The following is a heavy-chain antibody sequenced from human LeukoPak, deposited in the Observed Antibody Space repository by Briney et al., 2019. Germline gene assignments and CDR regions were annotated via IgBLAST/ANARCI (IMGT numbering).Heavy chain of an antibody. CDR1: GFTFSTYW. CDR3: KRGNHYGSDY. D-gene: IGHD3-10*01. V-gene: IGHV3-74*01. J-gene: IGHJ4*02. Sequence: GSLRLSCAAASGFTFSTYWMHWVRQAPGKGLVWVSGINSDGRTTSNADSVMGRFTISRDNAKKMLYLQMNSLRAEDTAVYYCKRGNHYGSDYWGQGTLVTVSS. CDR2: INSDGRTT.